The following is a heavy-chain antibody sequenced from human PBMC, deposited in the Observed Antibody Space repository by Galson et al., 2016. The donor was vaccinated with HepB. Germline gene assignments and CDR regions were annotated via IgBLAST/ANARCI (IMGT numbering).Heavy chain of an antibody. CDR3: GILYGGFDP. D-gene: IGHD2/OR15-2a*01. V-gene: IGHV3-43*02. CDR1: GLPSNNYA. J-gene: IGHJ5*02. CDR2: ISGDGRNT. Sequence: SLRLSCAASGLPSNNYAMHWVRQAPGKGLECVSLISGDGRNTYYADSVKGRLSISRDNSKKSLYLEMNSLRTEDTAFYYCGILYGGFDPWGQGTLVTVSS.